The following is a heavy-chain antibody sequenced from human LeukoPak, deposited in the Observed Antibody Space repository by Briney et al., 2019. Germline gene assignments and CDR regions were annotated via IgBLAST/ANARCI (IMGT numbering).Heavy chain of an antibody. Sequence: GEPLQISSRGSEYTFTNYSIAGAGQMHGKGLEWVGIIYPGASGTRYSPALQGQVTISANNSISTAYLQWSSLKASDTAMYDWARREHSIGYSDYWGQGTLVTVSS. CDR3: ARREHSIGYSDY. CDR2: IYPGASGT. D-gene: IGHD3-22*01. J-gene: IGHJ4*02. V-gene: IGHV5-51*01. CDR1: EYTFTNYS.